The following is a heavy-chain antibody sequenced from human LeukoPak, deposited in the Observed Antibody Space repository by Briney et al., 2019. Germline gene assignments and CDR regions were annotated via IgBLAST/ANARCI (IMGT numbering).Heavy chain of an antibody. Sequence: GGSLRLSCAASGFTFSSYAMTWVRQAPGKGLEWVSGISGSGGSTYHADFVRGRFTISRENSKNTLYLQTNSLRAEDTAVYYCAKGRDGYNSAFDIWGQGTMVTVSS. CDR1: GFTFSSYA. CDR2: ISGSGGST. D-gene: IGHD5-24*01. CDR3: AKGRDGYNSAFDI. J-gene: IGHJ3*02. V-gene: IGHV3-23*01.